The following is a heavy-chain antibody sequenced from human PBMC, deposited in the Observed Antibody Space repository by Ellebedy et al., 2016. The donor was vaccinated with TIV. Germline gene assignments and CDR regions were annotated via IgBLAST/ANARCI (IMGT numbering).Heavy chain of an antibody. V-gene: IGHV3-43*02. CDR1: GFTFDDYA. CDR2: ISGDGGST. D-gene: IGHD6-13*01. J-gene: IGHJ4*02. Sequence: GESLKISCAASGFTFDDYAMHWVRQAPGKGLEWVSLISGDGGSTYYADSVKGRFTISRDNSKNTLYLQMNSLRAEDTAVYYCARGPPNLYKAAAGRGYFDYWGQGTLVTVSS. CDR3: ARGPPNLYKAAAGRGYFDY.